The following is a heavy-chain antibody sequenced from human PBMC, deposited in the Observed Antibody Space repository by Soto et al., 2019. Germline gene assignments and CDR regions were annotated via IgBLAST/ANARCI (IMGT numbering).Heavy chain of an antibody. CDR2: INPNSGGT. Sequence: QVQLVQSGAEVKKPGASVKVSCKASGYTFTGYYMHWVRQAPGQGLEWMGWINPNSGGTNYAQKFQGWVTMTRDTSISTAYMELSRLRSDDTAVYYCARGKGWGGTIFGVGRRNWFDPWGQGTLVTVSS. V-gene: IGHV1-2*04. CDR1: GYTFTGYY. D-gene: IGHD3-3*01. CDR3: ARGKGWGGTIFGVGRRNWFDP. J-gene: IGHJ5*02.